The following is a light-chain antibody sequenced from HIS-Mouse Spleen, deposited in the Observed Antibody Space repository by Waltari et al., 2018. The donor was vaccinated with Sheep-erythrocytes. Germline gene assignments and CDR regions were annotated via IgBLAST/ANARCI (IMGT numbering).Light chain of an antibody. Sequence: QSALTQPASVSGSPGQSITISCTGTSSDGGSYNLFSWYQQHPGKAPKLMSYEGSKRPSGVSNRFSGSKSGNTASLTISGLQAEDEADYYCCSYAGSSRVFGGGTKLTVL. CDR3: CSYAGSSRV. CDR1: SSDGGSYNL. V-gene: IGLV2-23*01. J-gene: IGLJ3*02. CDR2: EGS.